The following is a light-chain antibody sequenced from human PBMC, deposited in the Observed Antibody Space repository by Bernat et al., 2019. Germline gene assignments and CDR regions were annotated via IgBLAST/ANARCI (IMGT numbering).Light chain of an antibody. CDR3: CSYAGSSTLV. CDR2: AVS. V-gene: IGLV2-23*02. Sequence: QSALTQPASVSGSPGQSITISCTGTSSDVGSYNLVSWYQQHPGKAPKLMIYAVSTRPSGVSNRFSGSKSGNTASVTISGLQAEDEADYYCCSYAGSSTLVFGGGTKVTVL. J-gene: IGLJ2*01. CDR1: SSDVGSYNL.